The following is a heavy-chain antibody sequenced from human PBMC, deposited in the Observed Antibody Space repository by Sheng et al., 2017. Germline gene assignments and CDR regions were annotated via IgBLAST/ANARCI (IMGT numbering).Heavy chain of an antibody. Sequence: EVQLVESGGGLVQPGGSLRLSCAASGFTFSSYAMSWVRQAPGKGLEWVSGITSGGSTYYADSVKGRFTISRDNSKNTLYVEMNSLRAEDTAVYYCAKANPLYSRGFDMWGQGTMVIVSS. D-gene: IGHD2-15*01. CDR2: ITSGGST. J-gene: IGHJ3*02. CDR1: GFTFSSYA. V-gene: IGHV3-23*04. CDR3: AKANPLYSRGFDM.